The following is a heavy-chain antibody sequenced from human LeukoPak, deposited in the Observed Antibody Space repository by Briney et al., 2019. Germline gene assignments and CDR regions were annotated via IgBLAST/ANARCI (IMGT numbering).Heavy chain of an antibody. CDR1: GFTFSSYD. Sequence: GGSLRLSCAASGFTFSSYDMHWVRQAPGKGLEWVTIIWYDGSSKSYADSVKGRFTISRDNAKNSLYLQMSSLGAEDTAIYYCSRDRGGGDVYFDYCGQGTLVTVSS. CDR2: IWYDGSSK. CDR3: SRDRGGGDVYFDY. D-gene: IGHD2-21*02. V-gene: IGHV3-33*01. J-gene: IGHJ4*02.